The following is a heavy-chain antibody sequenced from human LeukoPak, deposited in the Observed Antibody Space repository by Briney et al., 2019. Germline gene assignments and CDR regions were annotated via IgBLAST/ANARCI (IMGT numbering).Heavy chain of an antibody. V-gene: IGHV3-23*01. D-gene: IGHD3-10*01. J-gene: IGHJ4*02. CDR1: GFTFSDYA. CDR3: AKRGIVIRGILVIGYHQEAYHYDY. Sequence: GGSLRLSCRASGFTFSDYAMNWVRQAPGRGPEWVSLISVSGGRQYYADSVKGRFTISRDNSKNTLNLQMSSLRAEDTAVYFCAKRGIVIRGILVIGYHQEAYHYDYWGQGVLVTVSS. CDR2: ISVSGGRQ.